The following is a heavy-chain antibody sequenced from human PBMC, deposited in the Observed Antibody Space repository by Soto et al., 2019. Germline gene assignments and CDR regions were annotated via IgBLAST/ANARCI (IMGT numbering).Heavy chain of an antibody. V-gene: IGHV4-39*01. CDR2: ISSSGST. CDR3: ASPRRSFDY. Sequence: QLQLQDSGPGLVKPSETLSLTCTVSGGSISSSSYYWGWIRQPPGKGLEWIGSISSSGSTYYNPSLESGVTVSVDRSKNQFSLKLSSVTAADTAVYYCASPRRSFDYWGQGTLVTVSS. J-gene: IGHJ4*02. CDR1: GGSISSSSYY.